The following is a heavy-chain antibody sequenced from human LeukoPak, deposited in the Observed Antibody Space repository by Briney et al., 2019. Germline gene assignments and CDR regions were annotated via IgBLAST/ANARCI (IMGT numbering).Heavy chain of an antibody. Sequence: ESGPTLVKPTQTLTLTCTFSGFSLSTSGVGVGWIRQPPGKALEWLALIYWNDDKRYSPSLKSRLTITKDPSKNQVVLTMTNKDPVDTATYYCAHSGYSSSSGWFDPWGQGTLVTVSS. CDR1: GFSLSTSGVG. CDR2: IYWNDDK. D-gene: IGHD6-6*01. V-gene: IGHV2-5*01. J-gene: IGHJ5*02. CDR3: AHSGYSSSSGWFDP.